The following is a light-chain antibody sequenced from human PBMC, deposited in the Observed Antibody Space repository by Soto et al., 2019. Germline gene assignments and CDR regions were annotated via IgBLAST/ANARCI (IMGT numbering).Light chain of an antibody. V-gene: IGKV3-20*01. CDR1: QSVSSSY. CDR3: QQYGSSSCT. CDR2: GAS. Sequence: EIVLTQSPGTPSLSPGERATLSCRASQSVSSSYLAWYQQKPGQAPRLLIYGASSRATGIPDRFSGSGSGTDFTLTISRLEPEDFAVYYCQQYGSSSCTFGQGTKLEIK. J-gene: IGKJ2*02.